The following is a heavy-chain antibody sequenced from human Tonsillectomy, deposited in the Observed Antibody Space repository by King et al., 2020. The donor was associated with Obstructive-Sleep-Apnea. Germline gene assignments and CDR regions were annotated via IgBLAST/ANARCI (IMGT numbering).Heavy chain of an antibody. D-gene: IGHD3-22*01. CDR1: GGSISSYY. J-gene: IGHJ2*01. Sequence: VQLQESGPGLVKPSETLSLTCTVSGGSISSYYWSWLRQPPGKGLEWIGYIYYSGSTNYNPSLKSRVTISVDTSKNQFSLKLSSVTAADTAVYYCARTYYYDSSGYFYGDWYFDLWGRGTLVTVSS. CDR3: ARTYYYDSSGYFYGDWYFDL. CDR2: IYYSGST. V-gene: IGHV4-59*01.